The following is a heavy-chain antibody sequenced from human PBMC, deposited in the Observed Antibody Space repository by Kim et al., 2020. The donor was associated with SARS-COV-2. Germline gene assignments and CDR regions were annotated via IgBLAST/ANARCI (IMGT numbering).Heavy chain of an antibody. CDR1: GGTFSSYA. CDR3: AREEYYYDSSGYRFYGMDV. CDR2: IIPIFGTA. D-gene: IGHD3-22*01. J-gene: IGHJ6*02. Sequence: SVKVSCKASGGTFSSYAISWVRQAPGQGLEWMGGIIPIFGTANYAQKFQGRVTITADESTSTAYMELSSLRSEDTAVYYCAREEYYYDSSGYRFYGMDVWGQGTTVTVSS. V-gene: IGHV1-69*13.